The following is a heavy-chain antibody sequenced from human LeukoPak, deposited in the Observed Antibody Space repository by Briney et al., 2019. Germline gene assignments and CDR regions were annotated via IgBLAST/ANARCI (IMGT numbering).Heavy chain of an antibody. V-gene: IGHV4-31*03. CDR2: IYYSGST. D-gene: IGHD4-17*01. CDR1: GGSISSGGHY. Sequence: PSETLSLTCTVSGGSISSGGHYWSWIRQHLGKGLEWIGYIYYSGSTYYNPSLKSRVTISVDTSKNQFSLKLSSVTAADTAVYYCARVSGDHEYWGQGTLVTVSS. J-gene: IGHJ4*02. CDR3: ARVSGDHEY.